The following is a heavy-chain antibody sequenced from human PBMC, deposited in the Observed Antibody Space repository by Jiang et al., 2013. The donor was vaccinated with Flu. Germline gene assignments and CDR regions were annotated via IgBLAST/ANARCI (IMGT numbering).Heavy chain of an antibody. CDR3: ARNVRHTALDY. J-gene: IGHJ4*02. Sequence: PGLVKPSETLSLTCTVSGVSISSSRYYWGWIRQPPGKGLEWIGSIFDGGSTFYTSSLKSRVSISVDTSRNQISLKVNSVTAADTAIYYCARNVRHTALDYWGEGTLVTVSS. D-gene: IGHD5-18*01. V-gene: IGHV4-39*01. CDR1: GVSISSSRYY. CDR2: IFDGGST.